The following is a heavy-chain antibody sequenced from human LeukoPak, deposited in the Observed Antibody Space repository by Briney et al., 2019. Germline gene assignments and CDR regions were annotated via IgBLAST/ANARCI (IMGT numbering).Heavy chain of an antibody. CDR1: GDSISSSNW. Sequence: PSGTLSLTCAVSGDSISSSNWWSWVRQPPGKGLEWIGEIYHSGSTNYNPSLKSRVTISVDKSKNQFSLKLSSVTAADTAVYYCARDSRPSVVTSGPLDYWGQGTLVTVSS. V-gene: IGHV4-4*02. D-gene: IGHD4-23*01. CDR3: ARDSRPSVVTSGPLDY. J-gene: IGHJ4*02. CDR2: IYHSGST.